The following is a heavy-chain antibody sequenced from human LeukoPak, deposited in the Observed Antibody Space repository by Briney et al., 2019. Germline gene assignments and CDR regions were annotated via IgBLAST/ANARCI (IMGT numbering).Heavy chain of an antibody. CDR2: IYQDGSEK. Sequence: GGSLRLSCAASGFTFSDYWMSWVRQAPGKGLEWVANIYQDGSEKYYVDSVKGRFTISRDNTKNSLYLQMNSLRAEDTAVYYCARESVWGGEPDYWGQGTLVTVSS. D-gene: IGHD3-16*01. V-gene: IGHV3-7*01. CDR1: GFTFSDYW. J-gene: IGHJ4*02. CDR3: ARESVWGGEPDY.